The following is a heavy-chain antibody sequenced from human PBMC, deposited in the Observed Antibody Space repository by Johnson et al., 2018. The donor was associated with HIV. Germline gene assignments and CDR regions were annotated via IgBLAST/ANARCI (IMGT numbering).Heavy chain of an antibody. CDR2: ISDDGSNK. V-gene: IGHV3-30-3*01. CDR3: AREDLYDL. Sequence: QVQLVESGGGVVQPGRSLRLSCAASGFTFCSYAMHWVRQAPGKGLEWVAVISDDGSNKYYAESVKGRFTISRDNSKNTLYLQMNSLRPEDTAVYYCAREDLYDLGGQGTMVTVSS. J-gene: IGHJ3*01. CDR1: GFTFCSYA. D-gene: IGHD1-1*01.